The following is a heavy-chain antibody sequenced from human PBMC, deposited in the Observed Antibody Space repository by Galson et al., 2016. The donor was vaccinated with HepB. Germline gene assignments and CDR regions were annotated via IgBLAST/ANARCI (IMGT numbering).Heavy chain of an antibody. J-gene: IGHJ4*02. CDR2: INKDGSRT. CDR3: ARDGRVANIADFDY. D-gene: IGHD1/OR15-1a*01. Sequence: SLRLSCAASGLTFSWHWMHWVRQAPGKGLVWVSRINKDGSRTDYADSVKGRFTILRDNAKNTLYLQMNSLRAEDTGVYYCARDGRVANIADFDYWGQGALVTVSS. V-gene: IGHV3-74*01. CDR1: GLTFSWHW.